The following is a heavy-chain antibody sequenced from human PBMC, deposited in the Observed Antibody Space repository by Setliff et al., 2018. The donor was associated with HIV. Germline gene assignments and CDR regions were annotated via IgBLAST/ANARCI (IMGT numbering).Heavy chain of an antibody. Sequence: GASVKVSCKVSGYTLTELSVHWVRQAPGKGLEWMGGFDPEDGETIYAQKFQGRVTMTEDTSTDTAYMELSSLRSDDTAVYYCARRGRNYYDTSGYYQYYFDYWGQGTLVTVSS. D-gene: IGHD3-22*01. CDR3: ARRGRNYYDTSGYYQYYFDY. V-gene: IGHV1-24*01. CDR2: FDPEDGET. J-gene: IGHJ4*02. CDR1: GYTLTELS.